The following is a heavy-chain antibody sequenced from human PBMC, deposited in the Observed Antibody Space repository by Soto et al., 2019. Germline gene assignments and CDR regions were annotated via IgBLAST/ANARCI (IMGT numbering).Heavy chain of an antibody. V-gene: IGHV3-23*01. D-gene: IGHD3-3*02. J-gene: IGHJ4*02. Sequence: TGGSLRLSCAASGFPFSTYAMSWVRQAPGKGLEWVSTIVSSGAGTYYPDSMKGRFTISRDNSKNTVYLQMNSLRTEDTAVYYWARDCRVCISSIWGKGPLVTAS. CDR3: ARDCRVCISSI. CDR1: GFPFSTYA. CDR2: IVSSGAGT.